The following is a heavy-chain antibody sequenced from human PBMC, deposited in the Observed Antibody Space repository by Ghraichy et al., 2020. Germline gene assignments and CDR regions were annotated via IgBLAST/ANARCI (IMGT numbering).Heavy chain of an antibody. CDR2: TSGGGGST. Sequence: GGSQRLSCAASGFTFSSYAMTWVRQAPGKGLEWVSATSGGGGSTYYADSVKGRFTISRDNSKNTLYLQMNSLRAEDTAVYSCAKVVSWRYFDLWGRGTLVTVSS. CDR1: GFTFSSYA. CDR3: AKVVSWRYFDL. D-gene: IGHD5/OR15-5a*01. V-gene: IGHV3-23*01. J-gene: IGHJ2*01.